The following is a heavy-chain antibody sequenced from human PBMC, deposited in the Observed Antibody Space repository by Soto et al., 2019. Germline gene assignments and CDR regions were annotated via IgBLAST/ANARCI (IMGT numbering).Heavy chain of an antibody. J-gene: IGHJ4*02. CDR2: ISGSGNSP. Sequence: EVQLLESGGGLVQPGGSLRLSCAASGFTFSTYAMNWVRQAPGKGLEWVSDISGSGNSPYYADSVKGRFTISRDNSKNTLYLQMNSLRADDTAVYYWAKSGDSRGRPRGGFDYWGQGTLVTVS. CDR1: GFTFSTYA. V-gene: IGHV3-23*01. D-gene: IGHD6-19*01. CDR3: AKSGDSRGRPRGGFDY.